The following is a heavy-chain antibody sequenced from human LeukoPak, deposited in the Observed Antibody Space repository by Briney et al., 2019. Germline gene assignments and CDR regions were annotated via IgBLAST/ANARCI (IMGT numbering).Heavy chain of an antibody. CDR2: IYTSGST. V-gene: IGHV4-4*07. Sequence: PSETLSLTCTVSGGSISSYYWSWIRQPAGKGLEWIGRIYTSGSTNYNPSLKGRVTMSVDTSKNQFSLKLSSVTAADTAVYYCARDRLGRDGYNYFDYWGQGTLVTVSS. CDR1: GGSISSYY. D-gene: IGHD5-24*01. J-gene: IGHJ4*02. CDR3: ARDRLGRDGYNYFDY.